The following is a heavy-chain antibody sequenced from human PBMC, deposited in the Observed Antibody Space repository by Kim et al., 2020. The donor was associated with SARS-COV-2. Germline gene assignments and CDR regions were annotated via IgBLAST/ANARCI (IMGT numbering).Heavy chain of an antibody. CDR2: TFDSEST. CDR3: ARVEQWLRHWYLDL. J-gene: IGHJ2*01. V-gene: IGHV4-31*03. CDR1: GGSTSSSGYY. Sequence: SETLSLTCTVSGGSTSSSGYYWTWIRQLPGKGLEWIGYTFDSESTYYNPALKSRVTISLDTSQDQFSLKLTSVVAADTAVYYCARVEQWLRHWYLDLWGR. D-gene: IGHD6-19*01.